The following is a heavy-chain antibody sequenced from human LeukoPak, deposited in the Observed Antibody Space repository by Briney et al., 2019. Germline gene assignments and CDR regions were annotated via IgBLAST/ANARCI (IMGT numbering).Heavy chain of an antibody. CDR1: GFTFSSYW. V-gene: IGHV3-7*01. D-gene: IGHD6-13*01. CDR2: IKQDGSEK. J-gene: IGHJ4*02. Sequence: GGSLRLSCATSGFTFSSYWMNWVRQAPGKGLEWVANIKQDGSEKYYVDSVKGRFTISRDNAKNSLYLQMNSLRTEDTAVYYCARGRGSWYGVYFDYWGQGTLVTVSS. CDR3: ARGRGSWYGVYFDY.